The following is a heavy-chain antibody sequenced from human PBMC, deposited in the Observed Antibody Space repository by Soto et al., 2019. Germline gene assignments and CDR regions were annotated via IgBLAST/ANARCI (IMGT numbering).Heavy chain of an antibody. CDR3: ARDDGYYRLYDY. CDR2: IYYTGST. CDR1: GGSISSGDYF. J-gene: IGHJ4*02. D-gene: IGHD3-3*01. V-gene: IGHV4-30-4*01. Sequence: QVRLQESGPGLVKPSQTLSLTCTVSGGSISSGDYFWSWVRQPPGKGLEWIGYIYYTGSTSYNPSLKSRITMSVDTSKNQFSLKVSSVKAADTAVYFCARDDGYYRLYDYWGQGTLVTVSS.